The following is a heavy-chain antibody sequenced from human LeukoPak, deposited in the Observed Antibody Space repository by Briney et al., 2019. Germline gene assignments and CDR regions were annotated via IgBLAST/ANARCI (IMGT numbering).Heavy chain of an antibody. CDR1: GGTFSSYA. Sequence: SVTVSCTASGGTFSSYAISWVRQAPGQGLEWMGGIIPIFGTANYAQKFQGRVTITADESTSTAYMELSSLRSEDTAVYYCARDRSLDLRYDSSGYYDYWGQGTLVTVSS. D-gene: IGHD3-22*01. CDR3: ARDRSLDLRYDSSGYYDY. V-gene: IGHV1-69*01. CDR2: IIPIFGTA. J-gene: IGHJ4*02.